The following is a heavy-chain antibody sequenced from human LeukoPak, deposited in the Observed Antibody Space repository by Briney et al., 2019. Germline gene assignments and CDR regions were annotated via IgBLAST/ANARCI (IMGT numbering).Heavy chain of an antibody. D-gene: IGHD3-16*02. CDR1: GYTFTGYY. J-gene: IGHJ5*02. V-gene: IGHV1-2*02. Sequence: ASVKVSCKASGYTFTGYYLHWVRQAPGQGLEWMGWINPNSGGTNYAQKFQGRVTMTRDTSISTAYMELSRLRSDDTAVYYCARGYDYVWGSYRPNWFDPWGQGTLVTVSS. CDR3: ARGYDYVWGSYRPNWFDP. CDR2: INPNSGGT.